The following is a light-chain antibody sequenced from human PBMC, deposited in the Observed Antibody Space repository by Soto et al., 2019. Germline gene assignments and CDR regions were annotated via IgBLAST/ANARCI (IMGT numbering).Light chain of an antibody. CDR2: AAS. V-gene: IGKV1-8*01. CDR1: HVVSNY. CDR3: QHYYSSPYT. Sequence: AIRMTQSPSSLYASLGDRVTITCRASHVVSNYLACYQQKPGKAPKALIYAASFLQSGVPSRFSGSGSGTDFSLTISFLQSEDFATYYCQHYYSSPYTFGQGTTLQMK. J-gene: IGKJ2*01.